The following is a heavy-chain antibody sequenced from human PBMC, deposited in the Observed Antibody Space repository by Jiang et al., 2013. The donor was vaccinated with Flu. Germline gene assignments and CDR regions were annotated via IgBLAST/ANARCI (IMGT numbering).Heavy chain of an antibody. CDR1: GFTFSNAR. V-gene: IGHV3-15*01. J-gene: IGHJ4*02. Sequence: SGFTFSNARMSWVRQAPGKGLEWVGLIKSKPDGGTTDYAAPVKGRFTISRDDSKNTLYLHMNSLKTEDTAVYYCTTELLWFGEFSDYWGQGTLVTVSS. CDR2: IKSKPDGGTT. CDR3: TTELLWFGEFSDY. D-gene: IGHD3-10*01.